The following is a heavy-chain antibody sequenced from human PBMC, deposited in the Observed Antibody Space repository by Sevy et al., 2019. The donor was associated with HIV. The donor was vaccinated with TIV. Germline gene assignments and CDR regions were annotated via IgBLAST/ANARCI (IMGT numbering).Heavy chain of an antibody. CDR3: ATTKDYYESSGDPFDY. CDR1: GYTLTKLA. V-gene: IGHV1-24*01. D-gene: IGHD3-22*01. J-gene: IGHJ4*02. CDR2: FDPEDEET. Sequence: ASVKVSCKVSGYTLTKLAMHWVRQGPGKGLEWMGSFDPEDEETIYAQKFQGRVTMTEDTSTETAYMELSSLRSEDTAVYYCATTKDYYESSGDPFDYWGQRTLVTVSS.